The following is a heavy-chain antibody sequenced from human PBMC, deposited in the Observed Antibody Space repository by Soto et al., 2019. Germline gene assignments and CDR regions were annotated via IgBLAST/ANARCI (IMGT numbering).Heavy chain of an antibody. Sequence: QVQLVQSGAEVKKPGASVKVSCKASGYTFTSYYMHCVRQAPGQGLEWMGIINPSGGSTSYAQKYQGRVTMTRDTSTSTVYMELSSLRSEDTAVYYCARARARAHYGGYPGYCGQGTLVTVSS. CDR1: GYTFTSYY. J-gene: IGHJ4*02. CDR2: INPSGGST. D-gene: IGHD4-17*01. CDR3: ARARARAHYGGYPGY. V-gene: IGHV1-46*01.